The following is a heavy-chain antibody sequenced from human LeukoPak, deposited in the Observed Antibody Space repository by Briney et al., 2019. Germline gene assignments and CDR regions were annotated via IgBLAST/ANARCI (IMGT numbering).Heavy chain of an antibody. J-gene: IGHJ4*02. V-gene: IGHV3-21*01. CDR2: ISSSSSYI. Sequence: GGSLRLSCAASGFTFSSYSMNWVRQAPGKGLEWVSSISSSSSYIYYADSVKGRFTISRDNAKNSLYLQMNSLRAEDTAVYYCARDQGYSYGHKPDKFDYWGQGTLVTVSS. CDR3: ARDQGYSYGHKPDKFDY. D-gene: IGHD5-18*01. CDR1: GFTFSSYS.